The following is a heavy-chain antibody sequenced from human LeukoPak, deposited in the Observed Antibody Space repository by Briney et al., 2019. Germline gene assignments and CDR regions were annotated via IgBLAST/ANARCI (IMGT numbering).Heavy chain of an antibody. CDR3: ARYSGYDWGEDWFDP. CDR1: GYTFTGYY. J-gene: IGHJ5*02. D-gene: IGHD5-12*01. Sequence: ASVKVFCKASGYTFTGYYMHWVRQAPGQGLEWMGWINPNSGGTNYAQKFQGRVTMTRDTSISTAYMELSRLRSDDTAVYYCARYSGYDWGEDWFDPWGQGTLVTVSS. V-gene: IGHV1-2*02. CDR2: INPNSGGT.